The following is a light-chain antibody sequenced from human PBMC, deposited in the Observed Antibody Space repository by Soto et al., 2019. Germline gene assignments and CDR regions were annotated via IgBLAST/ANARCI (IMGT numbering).Light chain of an antibody. CDR2: GAS. CDR3: QQYNSYSRT. J-gene: IGKJ2*01. V-gene: IGKV3-15*01. CDR1: QALGNN. Sequence: EIVMMQSPATLSVSPRERATLSCRASQALGNNLAWYQHKPGQAPRLLIYGASTRATGVPVRFSGSGSGTEFTLTISSLQPDDFATYYCQQYNSYSRTFGQGTKLEIK.